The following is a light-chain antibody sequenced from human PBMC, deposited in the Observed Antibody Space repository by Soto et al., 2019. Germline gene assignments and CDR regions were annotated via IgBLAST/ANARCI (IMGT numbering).Light chain of an antibody. CDR3: SSYATGGSYV. J-gene: IGLJ1*01. Sequence: QSVLTQPASVSGSPGQSIAISCTGTSSDVGGSNSVSWHQQHPGKAPKLLIYDVSNRPSGVSNRFSGSKSDNTASLTISGLQAEDEADYYCSSYATGGSYVFGTGTKVTVL. CDR1: SSDVGGSNS. V-gene: IGLV2-14*01. CDR2: DVS.